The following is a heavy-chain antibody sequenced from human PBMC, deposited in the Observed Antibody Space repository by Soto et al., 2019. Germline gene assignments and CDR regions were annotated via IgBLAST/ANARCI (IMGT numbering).Heavy chain of an antibody. Sequence: PSETLSLTCTVSGGSISSSSYYWGWIRQPPGKGLEWIGSIYYSGSTYYNPSLKSRVTISVDTSKNQFSLKLSSVTAADTAVYYCARQPAWFGEIFLWGQGTLVTVSS. CDR1: GGSISSSSYY. J-gene: IGHJ4*02. V-gene: IGHV4-39*01. CDR3: ARQPAWFGEIFL. CDR2: IYYSGST. D-gene: IGHD3-10*01.